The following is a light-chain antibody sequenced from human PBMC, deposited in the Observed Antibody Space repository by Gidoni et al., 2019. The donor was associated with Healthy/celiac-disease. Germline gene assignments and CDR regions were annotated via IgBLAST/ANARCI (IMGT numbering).Light chain of an antibody. Sequence: DIQLTQSPSSLSASVGDRVTITCRASQSISSNLNWYQQKPGKAPNLLIYAASSLQSGVPLRFSGSGSGTDFTLTISSLQPEDFATYYCQQSYSTPLTFGGGTKVEIK. J-gene: IGKJ4*01. CDR3: QQSYSTPLT. CDR2: AAS. CDR1: QSISSN. V-gene: IGKV1-39*01.